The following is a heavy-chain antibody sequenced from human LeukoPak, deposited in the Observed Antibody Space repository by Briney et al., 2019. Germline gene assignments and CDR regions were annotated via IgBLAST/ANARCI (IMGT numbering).Heavy chain of an antibody. CDR2: LSASGGST. V-gene: IGHV3-23*01. CDR3: ARGCYYERSGYCPFDY. CDR1: GFTLGNYA. D-gene: IGHD3-22*01. Sequence: GGSLRLSCVASGFTLGNYAMTWVRQAPGKGLEWVSHLSASGGSTYYADSVKGRFTISRDNSRNTLHLQMRSLRADDTAVYYCARGCYYERSGYCPFDYWGPGTLVTVSS. J-gene: IGHJ4*02.